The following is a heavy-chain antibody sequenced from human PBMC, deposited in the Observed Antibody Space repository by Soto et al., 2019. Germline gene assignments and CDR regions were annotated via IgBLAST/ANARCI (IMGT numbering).Heavy chain of an antibody. CDR2: VFWDGGE. Sequence: QITLRESGPSLVKPTETLTLTFTFSGFSLTTTGVGVGWIRQPPGKALEWLAVVFWDGGERYSPSLKSRVTITKDTSKAQVVLTMTNMDPADTATYYCTQVYGSGSWGWYFHSWGQGTLVTVSS. J-gene: IGHJ4*02. CDR3: TQVYGSGSWGWYFHS. CDR1: GFSLTTTGVG. V-gene: IGHV2-5*02. D-gene: IGHD1-26*01.